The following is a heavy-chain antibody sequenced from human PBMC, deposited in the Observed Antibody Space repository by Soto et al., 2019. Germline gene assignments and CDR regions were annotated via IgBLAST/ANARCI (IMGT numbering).Heavy chain of an antibody. CDR2: ISSSSSTI. D-gene: IGHD6-13*01. J-gene: IGHJ6*02. Sequence: GGSLRLCCAASGFTFSSYSMNWVRQAPGKGLEWVSYISSSSSTIYYADSVKGRFTISRDNAKNSLYLQMNSLRAEDTAVYYCARDRKQQLVSRYYYGMDVWGQATTVTVSS. CDR3: ARDRKQQLVSRYYYGMDV. CDR1: GFTFSSYS. V-gene: IGHV3-48*01.